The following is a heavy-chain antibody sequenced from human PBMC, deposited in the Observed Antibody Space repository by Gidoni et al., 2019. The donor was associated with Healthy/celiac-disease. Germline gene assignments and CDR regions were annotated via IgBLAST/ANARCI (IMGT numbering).Heavy chain of an antibody. CDR1: YTFTSYA. CDR2: INAGNGNT. D-gene: IGHD4-17*01. CDR3: ARSYGDYYDVSNRFDP. Sequence: YTFTSYAMHWVRQAPGQSLEWVGWINAGNGNTKYSQKFQGRVTITSDTSASTAYMELSSLRSEDTAVYYCARSYGDYYDVSNRFDPWGQGTLVTVSS. V-gene: IGHV1-3*01. J-gene: IGHJ5*02.